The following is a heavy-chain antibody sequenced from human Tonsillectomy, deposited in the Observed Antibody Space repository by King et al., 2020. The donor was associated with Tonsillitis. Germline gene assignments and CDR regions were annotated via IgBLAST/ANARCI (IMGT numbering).Heavy chain of an antibody. J-gene: IGHJ4*02. D-gene: IGHD6-19*01. Sequence: QLVQSGAEVKKPGESLKISCKGSGYSFTSYWIGWVRQMPGKGLEWMGIIYPGDYDTRYRPSFQGQVTISADKSISTAYLQWRSLRASDTAVYYCAGPLVDRAYSRGWYVGARSPVTALHPTYFDYGGQGTLVTVSS. CDR2: IYPGDYDT. V-gene: IGHV5-51*01. CDR3: AGPLVDRAYSRGWYVGARSPVTALHPTYFDY. CDR1: GYSFTSYW.